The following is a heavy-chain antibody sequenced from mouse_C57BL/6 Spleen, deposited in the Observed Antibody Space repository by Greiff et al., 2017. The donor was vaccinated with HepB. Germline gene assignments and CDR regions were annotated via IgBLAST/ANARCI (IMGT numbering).Heavy chain of an antibody. CDR1: GYSITSGYY. D-gene: IGHD1-1*01. J-gene: IGHJ1*03. V-gene: IGHV3-6*01. Sequence: EVQLVESGPGLVKPSQSLSLTCSVTGYSITSGYYWNWIRQFPGNKLEWMGYISSDGSNNYNPSLTNRISITRDTSKNQFFLKLNSMTTEDTATDDCARAGLRQFLRYFDVWGTGTTVTVAS. CDR3: ARAGLRQFLRYFDV. CDR2: ISSDGSN.